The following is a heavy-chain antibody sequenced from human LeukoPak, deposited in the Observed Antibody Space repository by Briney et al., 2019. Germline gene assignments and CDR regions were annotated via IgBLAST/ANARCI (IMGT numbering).Heavy chain of an antibody. Sequence: SETLSFTCTLSGGSISSGSYYWNWVRQPAGKGLEWIGHIYTSETTHYNPSLKSRVTISVDTSKNQFSLKLSSVTAADTAVYYCARLKGAGTGISYYYYIDVWGKGTTVTVS. CDR3: ARLKGAGTGISYYYYIDV. CDR2: IYTSETT. J-gene: IGHJ6*03. CDR1: GGSISSGSYY. D-gene: IGHD1-1*01. V-gene: IGHV4-61*09.